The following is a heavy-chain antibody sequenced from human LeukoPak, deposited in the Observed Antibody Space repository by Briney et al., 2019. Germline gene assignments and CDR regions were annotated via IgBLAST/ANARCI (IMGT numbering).Heavy chain of an antibody. D-gene: IGHD2-2*01. Sequence: ASVKVSCKASGYTFINYAMHWVRQAPGQGLEWMGWINVVNGDTRYSQKFQGRVTITSDTSANTGYMELSSLRSEDTAVYYCARALVVPAAPNDYYYYYMDVWGKGTTVTVSS. CDR3: ARALVVPAAPNDYYYYYMDV. J-gene: IGHJ6*03. CDR1: GYTFINYA. CDR2: INVVNGDT. V-gene: IGHV1-3*01.